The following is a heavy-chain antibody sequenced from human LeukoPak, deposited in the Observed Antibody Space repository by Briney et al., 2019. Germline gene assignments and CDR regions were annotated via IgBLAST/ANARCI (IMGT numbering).Heavy chain of an antibody. Sequence: SVKVSCKASGGTFSSYAITWVRQAPGHGLEWMGRIIPILGIANHPQKFQDRVTITADKSTSTAYMELSSLTSEDTAVYYCAREETIASAGGGDDYYYGMDVWGQGTTVTVSS. D-gene: IGHD6-13*01. J-gene: IGHJ6*02. CDR3: AREETIASAGGGDDYYYGMDV. CDR1: GGTFSSYA. V-gene: IGHV1-69*04. CDR2: IIPILGIA.